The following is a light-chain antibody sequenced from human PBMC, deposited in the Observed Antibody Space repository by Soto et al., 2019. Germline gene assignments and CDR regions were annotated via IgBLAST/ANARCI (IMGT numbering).Light chain of an antibody. V-gene: IGLV2-14*01. Sequence: QSALTQPASVSGSPGQSITISCTGTSSDVGGYNFVSWYQQHPGKAPRLLIYEVSSRPSGVSYRFSGSKSGNTASLTISGLQAEDEADYYCSSYTLRNTLVLFGGGTKVTVL. J-gene: IGLJ3*02. CDR2: EVS. CDR3: SSYTLRNTLVL. CDR1: SSDVGGYNF.